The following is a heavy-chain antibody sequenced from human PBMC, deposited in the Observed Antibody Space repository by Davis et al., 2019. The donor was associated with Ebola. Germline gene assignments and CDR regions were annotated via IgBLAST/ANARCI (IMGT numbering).Heavy chain of an antibody. J-gene: IGHJ5*02. V-gene: IGHV1-2*04. CDR1: GYTFTGYY. CDR2: INPNSGGT. D-gene: IGHD3-9*01. Sequence: AASVKVSCKASGYTFTGYYMHWVRQAPGQGLEWMGWINPNSGGTNSAQKFQGWVTMTRDTSISTAYMELSRLRSDDTAVYYCARGRRYFDWLLGYNWFDPWGQGTLVTVSS. CDR3: ARGRRYFDWLLGYNWFDP.